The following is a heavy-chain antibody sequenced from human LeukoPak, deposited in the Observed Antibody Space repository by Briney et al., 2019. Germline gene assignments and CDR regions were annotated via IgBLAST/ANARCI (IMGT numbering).Heavy chain of an antibody. D-gene: IGHD3-10*01. CDR1: GFTFGDYA. CDR2: IRSKAYGGTT. Sequence: GGSLRLSCTASGFTFGDYAMSWVRQAPGKGLEWVGFIRSKAYGGTTEYAASVKGRFTISRDDSKSIAYLQMNSLKTEDTAVYYCTRVGLLWFGELSRSAFDIWGQGTMVTVSS. V-gene: IGHV3-49*04. J-gene: IGHJ3*02. CDR3: TRVGLLWFGELSRSAFDI.